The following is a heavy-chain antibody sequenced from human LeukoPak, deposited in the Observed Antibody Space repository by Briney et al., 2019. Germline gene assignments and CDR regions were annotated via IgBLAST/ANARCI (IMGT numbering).Heavy chain of an antibody. V-gene: IGHV4-34*01. D-gene: IGHD1-26*01. CDR1: GGSFSGYY. CDR3: ARGGVGATITILRPYYFDY. J-gene: IGHJ4*02. CDR2: INHSGST. Sequence: PSETLSLTCAVYGGSFSGYYWSWIRQPPGKGLEWIGEINHSGSTNYNPSLKSRVTISVDTSKNQFSLKLSSVTAADTAVYYCARGGVGATITILRPYYFDYWGQGTLVTVSS.